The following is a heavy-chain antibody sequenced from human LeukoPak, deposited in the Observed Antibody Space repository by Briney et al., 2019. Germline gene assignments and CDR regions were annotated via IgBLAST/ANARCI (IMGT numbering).Heavy chain of an antibody. CDR2: ISSSSSTI. CDR1: GFTFSSYS. Sequence: PGGSLRLSCAASGFTFSSYSMKWLRQAPGKGLEWVSYISSSSSTIYYADSVKGRFTISRDNAKNSLYLQMNSLRAEDTAVYYCAREFRQEPDCSSTSCYPNWFDPWGQGTLVTVSS. CDR3: AREFRQEPDCSSTSCYPNWFDP. V-gene: IGHV3-48*01. J-gene: IGHJ5*02. D-gene: IGHD2-2*01.